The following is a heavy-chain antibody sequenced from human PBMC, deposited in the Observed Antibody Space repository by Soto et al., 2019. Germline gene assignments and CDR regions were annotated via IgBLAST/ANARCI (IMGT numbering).Heavy chain of an antibody. V-gene: IGHV3-48*01. J-gene: IGHJ6*03. CDR2: ISSSSSTI. CDR1: GFTFSSYS. CDR3: ARGPKNYYMDV. Sequence: GGSLRLSCAASGFTFSSYSMNWVRQAPGKGLEWVSYISSSSSTIYYADSVKGRFTISRDNAKNSLYLQMNSLRAEDTAVYYSARGPKNYYMDVWGKGTTVTVSS.